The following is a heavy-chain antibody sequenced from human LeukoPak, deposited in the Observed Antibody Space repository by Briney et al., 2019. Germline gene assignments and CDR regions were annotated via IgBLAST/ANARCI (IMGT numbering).Heavy chain of an antibody. V-gene: IGHV3-23*01. CDR3: VRRAGGYSHPYDH. CDR1: GFTFSSYA. CDR2: ISGSGGST. Sequence: PGGSLRLSCAASGFTFSSYAMSWVRQAPGKGLEWVSAISGSGGSTYYADSVKGRFTISRDNSKNTLYLQMNSLRAEDTAVYYCVRRAGGYSHPYDHWGQGTLVTVSS. D-gene: IGHD4-23*01. J-gene: IGHJ4*02.